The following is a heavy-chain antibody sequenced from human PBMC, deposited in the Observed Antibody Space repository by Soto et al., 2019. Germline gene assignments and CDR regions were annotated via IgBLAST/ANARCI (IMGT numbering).Heavy chain of an antibody. J-gene: IGHJ4*02. CDR1: GASIGTNNW. Sequence: QVQLQESGPGLVEPSGTLSLTCAVSGASIGTNNWWSWVRQPPGKVLEWIGEVYHSGTTNCNPSLKSRVTMSIDKSKDQFSLTLTSMTAADTALYYCAVPGRGDFDYWSQGTLVTVSS. CDR2: VYHSGTT. CDR3: AVPGRGDFDY. V-gene: IGHV4-4*02. D-gene: IGHD5-12*01.